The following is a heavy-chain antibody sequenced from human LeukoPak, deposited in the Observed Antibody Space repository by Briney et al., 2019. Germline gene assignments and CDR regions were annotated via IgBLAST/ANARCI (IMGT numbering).Heavy chain of an antibody. CDR3: AGHGYYDYVWGSYRYEYYFDY. J-gene: IGHJ4*02. CDR2: IYYSGST. V-gene: IGHV4-39*01. Sequence: PSETLSLTCTVSGGSISSSSYYWGWIRQPPGKGLEWIGSIYYSGSTYYNPSLKSRVTISVDTSKNQFSLKLSSVTAADTAVYYCAGHGYYDYVWGSYRYEYYFDYWGQGTLVTVSS. CDR1: GGSISSSSYY. D-gene: IGHD3-16*02.